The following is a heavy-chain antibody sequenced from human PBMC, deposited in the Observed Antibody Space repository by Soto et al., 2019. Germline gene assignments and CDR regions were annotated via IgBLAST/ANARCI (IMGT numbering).Heavy chain of an antibody. Sequence: GASVKVSCKTSGYSFTTYGISWVRQAPGQGLEWMGWTSSNNGKTKYAQKFQGRVTMTTDKSTNTVHMELRSLRSGDTAVYYCARTSVAQSENYFDYWGKGTLVTVP. J-gene: IGHJ4*02. CDR3: ARTSVAQSENYFDY. V-gene: IGHV1-18*01. CDR2: TSSNNGKT. CDR1: GYSFTTYG. D-gene: IGHD5-12*01.